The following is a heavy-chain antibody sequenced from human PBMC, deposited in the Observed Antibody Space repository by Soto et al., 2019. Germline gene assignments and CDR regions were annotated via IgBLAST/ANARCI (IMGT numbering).Heavy chain of an antibody. J-gene: IGHJ4*02. CDR3: GSAHKLYYFDY. Sequence: QVVESGGGLVQPGRSLRLSCAASGFTFSSYEMNWVRQAPGKGLEWVSYINSYGTVIYYADSVKGRFTISRDNAKNSLYLQMNSLRAEDTAVYYCGSAHKLYYFDYWGQGTRVTVPS. D-gene: IGHD3-10*01. V-gene: IGHV3-48*03. CDR2: INSYGTVI. CDR1: GFTFSSYE.